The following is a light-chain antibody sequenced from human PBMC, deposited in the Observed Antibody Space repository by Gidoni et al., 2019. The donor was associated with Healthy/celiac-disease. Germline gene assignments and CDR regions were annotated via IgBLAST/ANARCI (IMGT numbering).Light chain of an antibody. Sequence: QSVLPQPPSVSAAPGQTVTISCSGRSYNIGNNYVSRYQHRQGTAPKLLIYENNKRPSGIPDRFSGSKSGTSATLGITGLQTGDEADYYCGTWDSSLSVVFGGGTKLTVL. CDR3: GTWDSSLSVV. J-gene: IGLJ2*01. CDR2: ENN. V-gene: IGLV1-51*01. CDR1: SYNIGNNY.